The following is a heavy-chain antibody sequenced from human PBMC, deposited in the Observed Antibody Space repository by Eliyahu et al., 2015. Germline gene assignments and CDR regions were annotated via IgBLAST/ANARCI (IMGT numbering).Heavy chain of an antibody. J-gene: IGHJ4*02. CDR1: GGSISSYY. Sequence: QVQLQESGPGLVKPSETLSLTCTVSGGSISSYYWSWIRQPPGKGLEWIGYIYYSGSTNYNPSLKSRVTISVDTSKNQFSLKLSSVTAADTAVYYCASGLPGTPSDYWGQGTLVTVSS. V-gene: IGHV4-59*01. D-gene: IGHD1-1*01. CDR2: IYYSGST. CDR3: ASGLPGTPSDY.